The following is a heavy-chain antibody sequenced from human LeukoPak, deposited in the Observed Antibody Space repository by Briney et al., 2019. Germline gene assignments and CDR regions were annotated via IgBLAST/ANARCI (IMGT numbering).Heavy chain of an antibody. CDR2: IYYSGST. Sequence: PSETLSLTCTVSGGSISSYYWSWIRQPPGKGLEWIGYIYYSGSTNYNPSLKSRVTISVDTSKNQFSLKLSSVTAADTAVYYCARAEDYGSGSDWFDPWGQGTLVTVSS. D-gene: IGHD3-10*01. V-gene: IGHV4-59*01. CDR3: ARAEDYGSGSDWFDP. J-gene: IGHJ5*02. CDR1: GGSISSYY.